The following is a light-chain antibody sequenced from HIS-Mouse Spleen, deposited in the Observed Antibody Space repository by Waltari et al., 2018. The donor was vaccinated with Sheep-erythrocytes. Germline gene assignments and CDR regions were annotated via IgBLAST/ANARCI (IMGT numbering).Light chain of an antibody. V-gene: IGLV2-23*01. CDR2: EGS. J-gene: IGLJ3*02. CDR1: SSDVGSYNL. Sequence: QSALTQPASVSGSPGQSITISCTGTSSDVGSYNLVSWYQQHPGKAPKLRIYEGSKRPSGVSNRFSGSKSGNTASLTISGLQAEDEVDYYCCSYAGSSTPWVFGGGTKLTVL. CDR3: CSYAGSSTPWV.